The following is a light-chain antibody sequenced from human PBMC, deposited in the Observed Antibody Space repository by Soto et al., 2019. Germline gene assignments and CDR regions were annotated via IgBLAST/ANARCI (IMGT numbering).Light chain of an antibody. Sequence: DIQMTQYPSTLSSSIGDRVTITCRASQTISSGLAWYQQKPGKAPKLLIYEAFNLESGVPSRFSGSVSGTESALSIFSLLRDYFATYYCQQYHSFPWLFGQRTKLAIQ. J-gene: IGKJ1*01. CDR3: QQYHSFPWL. CDR2: EAF. CDR1: QTISSG. V-gene: IGKV1-5*03.